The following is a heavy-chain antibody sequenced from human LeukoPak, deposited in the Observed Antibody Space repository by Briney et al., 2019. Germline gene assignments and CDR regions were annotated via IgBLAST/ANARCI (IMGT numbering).Heavy chain of an antibody. CDR2: INHSGST. V-gene: IGHV4-34*01. D-gene: IGHD2-2*01. CDR3: ARGPRYCSSTSCCGRHRLDY. Sequence: SETLSLTCAVYGGSFSGYYWSWIRQPPGKGLEWIGEINHSGSTNYNPSLKSRVTISVDTSKNQFSLKLSSVTAADTAVYYCARGPRYCSSTSCCGRHRLDYWGQGTLVTVSS. J-gene: IGHJ4*02. CDR1: GGSFSGYY.